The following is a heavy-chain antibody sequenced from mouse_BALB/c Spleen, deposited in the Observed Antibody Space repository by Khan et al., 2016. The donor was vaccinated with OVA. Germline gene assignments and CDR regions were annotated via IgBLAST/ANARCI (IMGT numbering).Heavy chain of an antibody. D-gene: IGHD1-1*01. Sequence: VQLQQSGAELARPGASMRMSCKASGYTFTSNTMHWIKQRPGQGLEWIGYINPRSGYTNYNQNFKDKATLTADKSSSTAYMQLSSLTSEDSAVYYCARRTTVYTMDSWGQGTSVTVSS. CDR3: ARRTTVYTMDS. V-gene: IGHV1-4*01. CDR2: INPRSGYT. J-gene: IGHJ4*01. CDR1: GYTFTSNT.